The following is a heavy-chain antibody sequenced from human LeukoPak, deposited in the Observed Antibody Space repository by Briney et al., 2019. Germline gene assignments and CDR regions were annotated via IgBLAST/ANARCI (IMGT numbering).Heavy chain of an antibody. CDR1: GFTVSSNY. Sequence: GGSLRLSCAASGFTVSSNYMSWVRQAPGKGLEWVSVIYSGGSTYYADSVKGRSTISRHNSKNTLYLQMNSLRAEDTAVYYCARVLPDIVVVPAAIAGFDYWGQGTLVTVSS. CDR3: ARVLPDIVVVPAAIAGFDY. D-gene: IGHD2-2*02. CDR2: IYSGGST. V-gene: IGHV3-53*04. J-gene: IGHJ4*02.